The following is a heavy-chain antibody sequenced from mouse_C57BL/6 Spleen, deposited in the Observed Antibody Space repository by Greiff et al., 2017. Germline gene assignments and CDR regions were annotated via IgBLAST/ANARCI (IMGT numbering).Heavy chain of an antibody. Sequence: ESCKASGYTFTSYWMHWVKQRPGQGLEWIGRIHPSDSDTNYNQKFKGTATLTVDKSSSTAYMQLSSLTSEDSAVCYCATLDGQYYYAMDYWGQGTSGTVSS. CDR2: IHPSDSDT. J-gene: IGHJ4*01. V-gene: IGHV1-74*01. CDR1: GYTFTSYW. D-gene: IGHD1-2*01. CDR3: ATLDGQYYYAMDY.